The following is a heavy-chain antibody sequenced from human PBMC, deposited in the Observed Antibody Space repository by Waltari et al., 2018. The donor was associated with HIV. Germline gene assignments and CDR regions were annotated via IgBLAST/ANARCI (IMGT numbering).Heavy chain of an antibody. V-gene: IGHV4-59*01. Sequence: QVQLQESGPGLVKPSETLSLTCTVSGGSISSYYWSWIRQPPGKGLEWIGYIYYSGSTNYNPSLKSRVTISVDTSKNQFSLKLSSVTAADTAVYYCARDLGGEPGYWGQGTLVTVSS. CDR1: GGSISSYY. D-gene: IGHD3-16*01. J-gene: IGHJ4*02. CDR2: IYYSGST. CDR3: ARDLGGEPGY.